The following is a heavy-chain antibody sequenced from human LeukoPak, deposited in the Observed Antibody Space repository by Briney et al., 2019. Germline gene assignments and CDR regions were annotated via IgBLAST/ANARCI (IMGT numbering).Heavy chain of an antibody. CDR3: ARQDGMTAVTTVIDY. V-gene: IGHV4-39*01. J-gene: IGHJ4*02. Sequence: PSETLSLTCTVSGGSISSSGYFWAWIRQPPGKGLEWIGTIYYSGSTYYSPSLKSRVTISVDTFKNQFSLKLSSVTAADTAVYYCARQDGMTAVTTVIDYWGQGTLVTVSS. D-gene: IGHD4-11*01. CDR2: IYYSGST. CDR1: GGSISSSGYF.